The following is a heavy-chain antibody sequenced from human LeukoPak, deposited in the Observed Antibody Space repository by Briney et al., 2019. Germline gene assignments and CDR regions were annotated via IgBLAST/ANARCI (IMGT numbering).Heavy chain of an antibody. CDR2: IYSGGST. CDR1: GFTVSSNY. Sequence: GGSLRLSCAAAGFTVSSNYMSWVRQAPGKGLEWVSVIYSGGSTYYADSVKGRFTISRDNSKNTLYLQMNSLRAEDTAVYYCARVRSYGTYDYCGQGTLVTVSS. V-gene: IGHV3-53*01. J-gene: IGHJ4*02. CDR3: ARVRSYGTYDY. D-gene: IGHD5-18*01.